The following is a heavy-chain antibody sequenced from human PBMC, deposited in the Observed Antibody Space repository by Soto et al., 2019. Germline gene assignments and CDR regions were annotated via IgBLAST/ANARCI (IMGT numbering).Heavy chain of an antibody. CDR1: GGSISSGDYY. J-gene: IGHJ5*02. D-gene: IGHD1-7*01. CDR3: ARANYHFPAWWFDP. V-gene: IGHV4-61*08. CDR2: IYYSGST. Sequence: PSETLSLTCTVSGGSISSGDYYWSWIRQPPGKGLEWIGYIYYSGSTYYNPSLKSRVTISVDTSKNQFSLRLSSVTAADTAVYYCARANYHFPAWWFDPWGQGTLVTVSS.